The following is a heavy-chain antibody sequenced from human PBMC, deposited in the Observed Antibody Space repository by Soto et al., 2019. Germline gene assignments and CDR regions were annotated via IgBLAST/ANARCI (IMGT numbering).Heavy chain of an antibody. V-gene: IGHV1-69*06. CDR3: AREQVPVVKGGGGALDI. D-gene: IGHD2-21*01. CDR2: IIPIVGTT. J-gene: IGHJ3*02. Sequence: QVQLVQSGAEVKKPGSSVKVSCKASGGTFSSYPISWVRQAPGQGREWMGAIIPIVGTTNYAQKFQGRVTITADKSTNAAYMELTSLKSEDTAVYYCAREQVPVVKGGGGALDIWGQGSMVTVSS. CDR1: GGTFSSYP.